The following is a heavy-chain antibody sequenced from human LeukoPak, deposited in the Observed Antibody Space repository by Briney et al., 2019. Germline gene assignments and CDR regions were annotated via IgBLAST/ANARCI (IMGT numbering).Heavy chain of an antibody. CDR2: IKKDGSEM. J-gene: IGHJ4*02. CDR1: GFTFSRNW. Sequence: GGSLRLSCAASGFTFSRNWMSWVRQAPGKGLEWVANIKKDGSEMYYVDSVKGRFTISRDNAKNSLYLQMNSLRAEDTAVYYCARDQWDTAMVYFDYWGQGTLVTVSS. CDR3: ARDQWDTAMVYFDY. V-gene: IGHV3-7*04. D-gene: IGHD5-18*01.